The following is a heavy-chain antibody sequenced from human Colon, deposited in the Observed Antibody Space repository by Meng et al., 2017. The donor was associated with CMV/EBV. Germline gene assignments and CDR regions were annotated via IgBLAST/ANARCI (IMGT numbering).Heavy chain of an antibody. J-gene: IGHJ5*01. V-gene: IGHV3-74*01. Sequence: GESLKISCAASGFTFSSYWMHWVRQAPGKGLVWVSRINSDGSSTSYADSVKGRFTISRNNAKNTLYLEMNNLGANDTAVYYCAKDDWEGHDSWGQGTLVTVSS. CDR3: AKDDWEGHDS. CDR2: INSDGSST. D-gene: IGHD3-9*01. CDR1: GFTFSSYW.